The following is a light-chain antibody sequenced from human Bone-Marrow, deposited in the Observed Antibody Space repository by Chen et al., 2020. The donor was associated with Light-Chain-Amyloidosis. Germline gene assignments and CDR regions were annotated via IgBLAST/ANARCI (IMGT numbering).Light chain of an antibody. V-gene: IGKV3-11*01. CDR2: AAS. J-gene: IGKJ3*01. CDR3: QQRSIWPPGAT. CDR1: QTISSNY. Sequence: EIVLTQSPVTLSLSPGEGSNLSCRASQTISSNYLTWYKQKPGQAPRLLIYAASNRDTGIPARFSGRGYGTEFTLTISSLGPEDFAVYYCQQRSIWPPGATFGPGTKVDIK.